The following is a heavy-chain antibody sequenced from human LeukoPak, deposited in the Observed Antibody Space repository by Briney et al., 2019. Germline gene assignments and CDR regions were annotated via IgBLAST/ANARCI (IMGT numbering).Heavy chain of an antibody. D-gene: IGHD5-18*01. V-gene: IGHV1-18*01. J-gene: IGHJ4*02. Sequence: GASVKVSCKASGYTFTSFGISWVRQAPGQGLEWLGWISAYNGNTKSAQKFQGRVNMTTDTSTNTAYMELRSLRSDDTAVFYCVRDLGVDTSMIFFDYWGQGTLVTVSS. CDR2: ISAYNGNT. CDR3: VRDLGVDTSMIFFDY. CDR1: GYTFTSFG.